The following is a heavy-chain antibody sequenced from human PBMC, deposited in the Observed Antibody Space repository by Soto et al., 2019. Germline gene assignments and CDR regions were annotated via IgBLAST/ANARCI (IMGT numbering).Heavy chain of an antibody. CDR2: INHSGST. D-gene: IGHD3-22*01. V-gene: IGHV4-34*01. J-gene: IGHJ4*02. Sequence: SETLSLTCAVYGGSFSGYYWSWIRQPPGKGLEWIGEINHSGSTNYNPSLKSRVTISVDTSKNQFSLELSSVTAADTAVYYCAKTPMTYDSSGYYSYYFDYWGQGTLVTVSS. CDR3: AKTPMTYDSSGYYSYYFDY. CDR1: GGSFSGYY.